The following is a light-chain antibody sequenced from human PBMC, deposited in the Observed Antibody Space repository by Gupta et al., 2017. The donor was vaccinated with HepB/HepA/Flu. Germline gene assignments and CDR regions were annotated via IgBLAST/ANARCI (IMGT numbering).Light chain of an antibody. J-gene: IGLJ1*01. V-gene: IGLV1-44*01. Sequence: QAVLTQPPSASGTPGPRVTISCSGSSSNIGSYTVNWSQQLPGTAPKLLIYGNNERPSGVPVRFSGSKSGTSASLAISGLQSADEADYYCAAWDDSLNGYIFGAGTKVTVL. CDR3: AAWDDSLNGYI. CDR2: GNN. CDR1: SSNIGSYT.